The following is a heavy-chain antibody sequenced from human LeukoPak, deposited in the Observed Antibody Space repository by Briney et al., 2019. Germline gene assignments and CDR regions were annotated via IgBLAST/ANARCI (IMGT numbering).Heavy chain of an antibody. D-gene: IGHD2-2*01. CDR1: GFAFSSYN. Sequence: TPGGSLRLSCAASGFAFSSYNMKWVRQAPGKGLEWVSFISTTSTYIYYADSVKGRFTVSRDNSKNLLYLQMDSLRVEDTAVYYCARAGTCSSTSCDGGIEYWGQGILVAVSS. J-gene: IGHJ4*02. CDR3: ARAGTCSSTSCDGGIEY. CDR2: ISTTSTYI. V-gene: IGHV3-21*06.